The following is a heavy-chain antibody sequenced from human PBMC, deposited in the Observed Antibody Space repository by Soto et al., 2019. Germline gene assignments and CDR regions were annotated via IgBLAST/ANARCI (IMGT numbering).Heavy chain of an antibody. V-gene: IGHV3-30*03. J-gene: IGHJ3*02. CDR1: GFTFSSYG. Sequence: GGSLRLSCAASGFTFSSYGMHWVRQAPGKGLEWVAFILHDGNDEYYADSVKGRFTISRDNSKNTLYLQMNSLRAEDTAVYYCTASSGWYNAFDIWGQGTMVTVSS. CDR3: TASSGWYNAFDI. CDR2: ILHDGNDE. D-gene: IGHD6-19*01.